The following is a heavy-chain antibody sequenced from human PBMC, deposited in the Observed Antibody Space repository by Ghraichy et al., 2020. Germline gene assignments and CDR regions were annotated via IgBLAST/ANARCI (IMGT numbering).Heavy chain of an antibody. CDR3: ARFDGSGSPRDEFYDYGMGV. D-gene: IGHD3-10*01. V-gene: IGHV5-51*01. J-gene: IGHJ6*02. CDR2: VYPGDSDT. CDR1: GYRFTSYW. Sequence: GESLNISCKGSGYRFTSYWIGWVRQMPGKGLEWMGIVYPGDSDTIYNPSFQGQFTISVDKSSSTAYLQWSTLKASDSAMYYCARFDGSGSPRDEFYDYGMGVWGQGTTVTVSS.